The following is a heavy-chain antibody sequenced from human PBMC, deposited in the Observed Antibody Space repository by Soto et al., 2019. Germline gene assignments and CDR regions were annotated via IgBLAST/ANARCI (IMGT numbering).Heavy chain of an antibody. V-gene: IGHV3-23*01. J-gene: IGHJ2*01. Sequence: EVQLLESGGGLVQPGGSLRLSCAASGFTFSSYAMSWVRQAPGKGLEWVSAISGSGGSTYYADSVKGRFTIYRDNSKNTLYLQMNSLRAEDTAVYYCSKDRAPPYVNWYFDLLGRGTLVTVSS. CDR2: ISGSGGST. CDR1: GFTFSSYA. D-gene: IGHD3-16*01. CDR3: SKDRAPPYVNWYFDL.